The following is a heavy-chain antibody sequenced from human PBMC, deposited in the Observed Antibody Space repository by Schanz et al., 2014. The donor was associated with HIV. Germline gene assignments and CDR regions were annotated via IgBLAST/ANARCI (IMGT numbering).Heavy chain of an antibody. J-gene: IGHJ4*02. CDR3: AKLAVRSDYNGRDY. CDR1: GFIFSTYA. Sequence: VQLVESGGGVVQPGRSLRLSCAASGFIFSTYAMHWVRQAPGKGLEWVSAIRDSDGIATYADSVKGRFTISKDNSKNTLYLQLNNLRVEDTATYFCAKLAVRSDYNGRDYWGQGTLVIVSS. D-gene: IGHD3-16*01. V-gene: IGHV3-23*04. CDR2: IRDSDGIA.